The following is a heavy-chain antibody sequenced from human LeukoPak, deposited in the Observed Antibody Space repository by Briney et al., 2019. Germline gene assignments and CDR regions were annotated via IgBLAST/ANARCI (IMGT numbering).Heavy chain of an antibody. D-gene: IGHD1-26*01. CDR1: GYTFTSYY. J-gene: IGHJ6*02. CDR3: ARSGSPPWADNYGMDV. V-gene: IGHV1-46*01. CDR2: INPSGGST. Sequence: GASVKVSCKASGYTFTSYYMHWVRQAPGQGLEWMGIINPSGGSTSYAQKFQGRVTMTRDTSTSTVYMELSSLRSEDTAVYYCARSGSPPWADNYGMDVWGQGTTVTVSS.